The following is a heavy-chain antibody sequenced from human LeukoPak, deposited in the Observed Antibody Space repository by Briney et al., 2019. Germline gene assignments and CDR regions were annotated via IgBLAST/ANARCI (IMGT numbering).Heavy chain of an antibody. CDR1: GGSFSGYY. J-gene: IGHJ3*02. CDR3: ARGLSYYDSSGYAFDI. D-gene: IGHD3-22*01. CDR2: INHSGST. Sequence: SETLSLTCAVYGGSFSGYYWSWIRQPPGKGLEWIGEINHSGSTNYNPSLKSRVTVSVDKSKNQFSLKLSSVTAADTAVYYCARGLSYYDSSGYAFDIWGQGTMVTVSS. V-gene: IGHV4-34*01.